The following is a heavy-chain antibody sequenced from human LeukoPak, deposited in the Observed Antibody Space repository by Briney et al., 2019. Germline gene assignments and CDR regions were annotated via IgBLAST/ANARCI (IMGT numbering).Heavy chain of an antibody. D-gene: IGHD3-22*01. CDR1: GFTFDDYA. V-gene: IGHV3-9*01. CDR2: ISWNSGSI. Sequence: GGSLRLSCAASGFTFDDYAMHWVRQAPGKGLEWVSGISWNSGSIGYADSVKGRFTISRDNAKNSLYLQMSSLRAEDTALYYCAKDINYYDSSGYLDWGQGTLVTVSS. CDR3: AKDINYYDSSGYLD. J-gene: IGHJ4*02.